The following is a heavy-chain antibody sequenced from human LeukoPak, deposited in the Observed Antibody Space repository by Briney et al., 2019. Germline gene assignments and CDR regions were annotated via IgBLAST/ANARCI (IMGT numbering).Heavy chain of an antibody. D-gene: IGHD5-24*01. J-gene: IGHJ4*02. V-gene: IGHV4-59*12. CDR2: IYYSGST. CDR1: GGSISSYY. Sequence: PSETLSLTCTVSGGSISSYYWSWIRQPPGKGLEWIGYIYYSGSTYYNPSLKSRVTISVDTSKNQFSLKLSSVTAADTAVYYCAREGLEMATHRWGQGTLVTVSS. CDR3: AREGLEMATHR.